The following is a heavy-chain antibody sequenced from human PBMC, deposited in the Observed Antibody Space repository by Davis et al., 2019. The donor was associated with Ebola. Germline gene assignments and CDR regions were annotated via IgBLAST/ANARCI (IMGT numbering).Heavy chain of an antibody. D-gene: IGHD1-26*01. CDR2: IYSGGST. Sequence: GESLKISCAASGFTFSSYAMSWVRQAPGKGLEWVSVIYSGGSTYYADSVKGRFTISRDNSKNTLYLQMNSLRAEDTAVYYCARDDGWDWGQGTLVTVSS. J-gene: IGHJ4*02. CDR3: ARDDGWD. V-gene: IGHV3-66*01. CDR1: GFTFSSYA.